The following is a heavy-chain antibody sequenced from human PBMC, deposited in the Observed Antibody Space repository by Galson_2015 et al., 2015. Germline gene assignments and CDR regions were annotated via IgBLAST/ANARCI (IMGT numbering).Heavy chain of an antibody. CDR3: ARDLGSESYHRAFDI. CDR2: INPSTGGT. J-gene: IGHJ3*02. CDR1: GYTFTTCY. V-gene: IGHV1-46*01. Sequence: SVKVSCKASGYTFTTCYIHWVRQAPGQGLEWMGIINPSTGGTTYAQKFQDRVTMTRATSTSTVYMNLSSLTSEDTAVYFCARDLGSESYHRAFDIWGQGTMVTVSS. D-gene: IGHD3-10*01.